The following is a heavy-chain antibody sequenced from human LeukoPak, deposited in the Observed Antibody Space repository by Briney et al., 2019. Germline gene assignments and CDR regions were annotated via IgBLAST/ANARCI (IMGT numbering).Heavy chain of an antibody. D-gene: IGHD6-6*01. CDR3: ARALSSLRLYYFDY. CDR2: INPNSGGT. J-gene: IGHJ4*02. Sequence: ASVKVSCKASGYTFTGYYIHWVRQAPGQGLEWMGWINPNSGGTNYAQNLEGRVTMTRDTYISTAYMELSSLPSDDTAVYYCARALSSLRLYYFDYWRQGTLIRVSS. CDR1: GYTFTGYY. V-gene: IGHV1-2*02.